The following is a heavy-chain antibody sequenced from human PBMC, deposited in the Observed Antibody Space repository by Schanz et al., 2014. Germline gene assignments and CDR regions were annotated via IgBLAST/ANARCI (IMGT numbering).Heavy chain of an antibody. Sequence: QVHLVESGGGMVQPGGSLRLSCGASGFSLGDYGMHWVRQAPGKGLEWVAFARFDASNKYYADSVKARFTISKDNPNNTLYLQMNSLRPEDTAVYYCAKDRGGRTWYGTRNFYGMDVWGQGTMVTVSS. CDR3: AKDRGGRTWYGTRNFYGMDV. V-gene: IGHV3-30*02. CDR2: ARFDASNK. J-gene: IGHJ6*02. D-gene: IGHD1-7*01. CDR1: GFSLGDYG.